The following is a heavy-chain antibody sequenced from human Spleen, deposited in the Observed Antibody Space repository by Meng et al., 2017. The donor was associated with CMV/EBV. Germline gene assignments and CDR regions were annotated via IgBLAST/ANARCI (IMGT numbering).Heavy chain of an antibody. CDR1: GFTFSSYG. Sequence: GESLKISCAASGFTFSSYGMHWVRQAPGKGLEWVAFIRYDGSNKYYADSVKGRFTISRDNSKNTLYLQMNSLRAEDTAVYYCARAGGSSWYDYYYYGMDVWGQGTTVTVSS. CDR3: ARAGGSSWYDYYYYGMDV. V-gene: IGHV3-30*02. J-gene: IGHJ6*02. CDR2: IRYDGSNK. D-gene: IGHD6-13*01.